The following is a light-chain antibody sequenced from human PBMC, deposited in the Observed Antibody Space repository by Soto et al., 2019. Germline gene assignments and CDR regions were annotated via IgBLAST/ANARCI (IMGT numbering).Light chain of an antibody. CDR1: QSISGW. Sequence: GARVTITCRASQSISGWLAWYQQKPGKAPKLLIYKASSLESGVPSRFSGSGSGTEFTLTISSLQPDDFATYYCQQYYSSWTFGQGTKVEIK. V-gene: IGKV1-5*03. CDR2: KAS. J-gene: IGKJ1*01. CDR3: QQYYSSWT.